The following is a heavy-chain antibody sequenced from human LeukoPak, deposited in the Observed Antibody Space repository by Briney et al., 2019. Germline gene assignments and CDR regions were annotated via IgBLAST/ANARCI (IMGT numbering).Heavy chain of an antibody. V-gene: IGHV3-23*01. CDR2: ISPSGDIT. J-gene: IGHJ3*02. Sequence: GGSLRLSCAASGFTFSSHGINWVRQAPGKGLEWVSGISPSGDITYYTDSVQGRFTISRDNSKNTLYLQMNTLRAEDTAVYYCAKPARTDAFDIWGQGTMVTVSS. D-gene: IGHD1-14*01. CDR3: AKPARTDAFDI. CDR1: GFTFSSHG.